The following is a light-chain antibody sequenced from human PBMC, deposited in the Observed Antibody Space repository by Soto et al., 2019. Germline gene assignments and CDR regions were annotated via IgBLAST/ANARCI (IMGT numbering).Light chain of an antibody. CDR1: YSDIGSYND. CDR2: DVS. V-gene: IGLV2-11*01. J-gene: IGLJ2*01. Sequence: QSALTQPRSVSGSPGQSVTISCTGTYSDIGSYNDVSWYQHHPAKAPRLMIFDVSQRPSGVPDRFSGSKSGNTASLTISGLQTEAEADYYCCSYVRAYRLMIFGEGTKLTVL. CDR3: CSYVRAYRLMI.